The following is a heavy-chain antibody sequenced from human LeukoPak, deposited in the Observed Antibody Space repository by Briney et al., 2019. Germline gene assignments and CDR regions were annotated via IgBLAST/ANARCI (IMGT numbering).Heavy chain of an antibody. J-gene: IGHJ6*03. CDR1: GGSISSYY. Sequence: SETLSLTCTVSGGSISSYYWSWIRQPPGKGLEWIGYIYYSGSTNYNPSLKSRVTISVDTSKNQFSLKLSSVTAADTAVYYCARGGSGWRDYYYYMDVWGKGTTVTISS. D-gene: IGHD6-19*01. CDR2: IYYSGST. V-gene: IGHV4-59*12. CDR3: ARGGSGWRDYYYYMDV.